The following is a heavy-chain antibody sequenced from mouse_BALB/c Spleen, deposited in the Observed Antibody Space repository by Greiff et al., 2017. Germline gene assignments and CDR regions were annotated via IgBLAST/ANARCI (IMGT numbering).Heavy chain of an antibody. D-gene: IGHD1-1*01. CDR2: IRNKANGYTT. CDR3: ARDPTLYGSYAMDY. CDR1: GFTFTDYY. V-gene: IGHV7-3*02. J-gene: IGHJ4*01. Sequence: EVNVVESGGGLVQPGGSLRLSCATSGFTFTDYYMSWVRQPPGKALEWLGFIRNKANGYTTEYSASVKGRFTISRDNSQSILYLQMNTLRAEDSATYYCARDPTLYGSYAMDYWGQGTSVTVSS.